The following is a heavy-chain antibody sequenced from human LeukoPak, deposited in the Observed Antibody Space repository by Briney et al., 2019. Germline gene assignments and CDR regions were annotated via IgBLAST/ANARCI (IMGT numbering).Heavy chain of an antibody. V-gene: IGHV3-7*04. CDR1: GFTFSSYW. J-gene: IGHJ4*02. Sequence: GGSLRLSCAASGFTFSSYWMSWVRRAPRKGLEWVANIKQDGSEKYYVDSVKGRFTISRDNAKNSLYLQMNSLRAEDTAVYYCARVYSGYYNYFDYWGQGTLVTVSS. CDR3: ARVYSGYYNYFDY. CDR2: IKQDGSEK. D-gene: IGHD5-12*01.